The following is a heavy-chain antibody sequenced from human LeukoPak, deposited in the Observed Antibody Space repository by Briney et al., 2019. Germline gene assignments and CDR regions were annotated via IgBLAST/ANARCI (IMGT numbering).Heavy chain of an antibody. CDR2: ISGSGGST. Sequence: GGSLRLSCAASGFTFSSYAMSWVRQAPGKGLEWVSAISGSGGSTYYADSVKGRFTISRDNSKNTLYLQMNSLRAEDTAVYYCAKVLTPYSGYDYSFDYWGQGTLATVSS. V-gene: IGHV3-23*01. D-gene: IGHD5-12*01. CDR3: AKVLTPYSGYDYSFDY. J-gene: IGHJ4*02. CDR1: GFTFSSYA.